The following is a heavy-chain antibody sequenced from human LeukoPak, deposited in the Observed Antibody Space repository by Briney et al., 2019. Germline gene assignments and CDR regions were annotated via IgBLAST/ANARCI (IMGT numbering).Heavy chain of an antibody. V-gene: IGHV3-43*01. Sequence: GGSLRLFCAASGFTFDDYTMHWVRQAPGKGLEWVSLISWDGGNTYYADSVKGRFTISRDNSKNSLYLQMNSLRTEDTALYYCAKDMMGFWSGLDYWGQGTLVTVSS. J-gene: IGHJ4*02. CDR3: AKDMMGFWSGLDY. D-gene: IGHD3-3*01. CDR2: ISWDGGNT. CDR1: GFTFDDYT.